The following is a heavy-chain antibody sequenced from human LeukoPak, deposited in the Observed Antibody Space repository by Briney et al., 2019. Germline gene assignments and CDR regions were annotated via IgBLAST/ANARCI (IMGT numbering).Heavy chain of an antibody. V-gene: IGHV3-7*01. CDR2: IKQDGSEK. CDR1: GFTFSSYW. Sequence: PGGSLRLSCATSGFTFSSYWMSWVRQAPGKGLEWVANIKQDGSEKYFVDSVKGRFTISRDNAKNSLYLQMNSLRAEDTAVYYCARVKTIFGAVDYFDYWGQGTLVTVSS. D-gene: IGHD3-3*01. J-gene: IGHJ4*02. CDR3: ARVKTIFGAVDYFDY.